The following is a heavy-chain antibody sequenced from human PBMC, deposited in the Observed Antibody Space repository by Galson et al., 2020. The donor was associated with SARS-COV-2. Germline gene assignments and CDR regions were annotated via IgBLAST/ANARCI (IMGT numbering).Heavy chain of an antibody. CDR1: GFTFNTYT. CDR3: VRVGYDVWRVYPYY. Sequence: GGSLRLSCSASGFTFNTYTMNWVRQAPGKGLEYVLAISSIGGSKYYADSVKGRFTISRDNSKNTLYLQMSSLRAEDTAMYYCVRVGYDVWRVYPYYWGQGSLVAVSS. D-gene: IGHD3-3*01. V-gene: IGHV3-64D*09. CDR2: ISSIGGSK. J-gene: IGHJ4*02.